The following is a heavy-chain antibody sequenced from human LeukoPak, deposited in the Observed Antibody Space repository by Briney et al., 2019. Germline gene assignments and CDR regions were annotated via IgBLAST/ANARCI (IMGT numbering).Heavy chain of an antibody. CDR1: GYTFTSYA. Sequence: ASVKVSCKASGYTFTSYAMHWVRQAPGQRLEWMGWINAGNGNTKYSQKFQGRVTITRDTSASTAYMELSSLRSEDTAVYYCARTPGGQLVPPFFDYWGQGTLVTVSS. D-gene: IGHD6-13*01. J-gene: IGHJ4*02. CDR3: ARTPGGQLVPPFFDY. CDR2: INAGNGNT. V-gene: IGHV1-3*01.